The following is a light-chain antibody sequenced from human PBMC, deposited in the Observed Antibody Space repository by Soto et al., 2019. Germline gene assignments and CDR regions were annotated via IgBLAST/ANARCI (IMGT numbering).Light chain of an antibody. Sequence: QSVLTQPASVSGSPGQSITISCTGTSSDVGGYNYVSWYQQHPGKAPKLMIYDVSNRPSGVSNRFSGSKSGKTASLTISGLQAEDEADYYCSSYTSSSTLKVFGGGTKLTVL. J-gene: IGLJ2*01. CDR3: SSYTSSSTLKV. CDR2: DVS. CDR1: SSDVGGYNY. V-gene: IGLV2-14*01.